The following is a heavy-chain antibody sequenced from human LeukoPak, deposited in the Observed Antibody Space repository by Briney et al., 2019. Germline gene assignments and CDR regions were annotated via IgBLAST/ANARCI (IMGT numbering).Heavy chain of an antibody. CDR2: IRYDGSNK. D-gene: IGHD5-12*01. CDR1: GLTFSSYG. Sequence: GGSLRLSCAASGLTFSSYGMHWVRQAPGKGLEWVAFIRYDGSNKYYADSVKGRFTISRDNSKNTLYLQMNSLRAEDTAVYYCAKAQYSGYDYAFDIWGQGTMVTVSS. J-gene: IGHJ3*02. CDR3: AKAQYSGYDYAFDI. V-gene: IGHV3-30*02.